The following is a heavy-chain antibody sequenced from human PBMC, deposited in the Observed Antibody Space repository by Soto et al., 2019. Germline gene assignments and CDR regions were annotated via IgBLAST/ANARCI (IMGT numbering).Heavy chain of an antibody. J-gene: IGHJ3*02. D-gene: IGHD2-2*01. CDR1: GFTFSSYE. Sequence: GGSLRLSCAASGFTFSSYEMNWVRQAPGKGLEWVSYISSSGSTIYYADSVKGRFTISRDNAKNSLYLQMNSLRAEDTAVYYCARVGEIRVVVPAASYSSSWYEFLFDIWGQGTMVTVSS. V-gene: IGHV3-48*03. CDR2: ISSSGSTI. CDR3: ARVGEIRVVVPAASYSSSWYEFLFDI.